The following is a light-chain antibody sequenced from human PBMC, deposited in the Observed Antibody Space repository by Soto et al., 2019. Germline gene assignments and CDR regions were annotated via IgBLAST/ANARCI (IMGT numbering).Light chain of an antibody. CDR1: QSVNSN. Sequence: EIVLTQSPATLSVSPGERATLSCRASQSVNSNLAWFQQKPGQAPRLLIYGAATRAPGIPARFISSGSGTEFTLTISSLQADDFSVYYCQQYHSWPPLTFGGGTKVEIK. V-gene: IGKV3D-15*01. CDR3: QQYHSWPPLT. J-gene: IGKJ4*02. CDR2: GAA.